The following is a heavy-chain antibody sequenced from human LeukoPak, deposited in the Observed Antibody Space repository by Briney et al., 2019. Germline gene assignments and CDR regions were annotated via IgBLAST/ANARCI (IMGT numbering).Heavy chain of an antibody. CDR2: IYTSGST. CDR1: GGSISSSSYY. V-gene: IGHV4-61*02. CDR3: ARDRSNYVRNWFDP. Sequence: SETLSLTCTVSGGSISSSSYYWSWIRQPAGKGLEWIGRIYTSGSTNYNPSLKSRVTMSVDTSKNQFSLKLSSVTAADTAVYYCARDRSNYVRNWFDPRGQGTLVTVSS. D-gene: IGHD4-11*01. J-gene: IGHJ5*02.